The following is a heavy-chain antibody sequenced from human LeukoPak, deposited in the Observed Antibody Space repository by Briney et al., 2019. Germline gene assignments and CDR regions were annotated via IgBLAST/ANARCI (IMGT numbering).Heavy chain of an antibody. Sequence: ASVKDSCKASGYTFTGYYMHWVRQAPGQGLEWMGWINPNSGGTNYAQKFQGRVTMTRDTSISTAYMELSRLRSDDTAVYYCARLIAAAGTYRDYWGQGTLVTVSS. V-gene: IGHV1-2*02. CDR3: ARLIAAAGTYRDY. J-gene: IGHJ4*02. CDR1: GYTFTGYY. D-gene: IGHD6-13*01. CDR2: INPNSGGT.